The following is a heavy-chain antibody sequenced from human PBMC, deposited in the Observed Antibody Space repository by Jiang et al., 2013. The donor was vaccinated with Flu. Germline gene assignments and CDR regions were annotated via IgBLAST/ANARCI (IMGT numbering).Heavy chain of an antibody. CDR1: GGSISSYY. V-gene: IGHV4-59*01. Sequence: GPGLVKPSETLSLTCTVSGGSISSYYWSWIRQPPGKGLEWIGSIYYSGSSNHNPSLKSRVTISVDTSKNQFSLNLSSVTAADTAVYYCARVTTGGYYYGMDVWGQGTTVTVSS. CDR2: IYYSGSS. CDR3: ARVTTGGYYYGMDV. D-gene: IGHD4-17*01. J-gene: IGHJ6*02.